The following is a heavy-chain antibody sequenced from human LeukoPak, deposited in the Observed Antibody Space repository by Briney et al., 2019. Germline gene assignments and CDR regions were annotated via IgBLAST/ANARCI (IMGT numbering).Heavy chain of an antibody. J-gene: IGHJ3*02. V-gene: IGHV1-69*05. CDR3: ARVHCSSTSCYLPDAFDI. Sequence: SVKVPCKASGGTFSSYAISWVRQAPGQGLEWMGGIIPIFGTANYAQKFQGRVTITTDESTSTAYMELSSLRSEDTAVYYCARVHCSSTSCYLPDAFDIWGQGTMVTVSS. CDR1: GGTFSSYA. D-gene: IGHD2-2*01. CDR2: IIPIFGTA.